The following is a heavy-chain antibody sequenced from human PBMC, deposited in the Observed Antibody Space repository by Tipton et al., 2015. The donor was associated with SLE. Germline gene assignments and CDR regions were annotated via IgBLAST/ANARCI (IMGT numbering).Heavy chain of an antibody. J-gene: IGHJ4*02. V-gene: IGHV4-59*12. CDR3: ARALRVRGVEYYFDY. CDR1: GGSISSYY. D-gene: IGHD3-10*01. Sequence: TLSLTCTVSGGSISSYYWSWIRQPPGKGLEWIGYIYYSGSTNYNPSLKSRVTISVDTSKNQFSLKLSSVTAADTAVYYCARALRVRGVEYYFDYWGQGTLVTVSS. CDR2: IYYSGST.